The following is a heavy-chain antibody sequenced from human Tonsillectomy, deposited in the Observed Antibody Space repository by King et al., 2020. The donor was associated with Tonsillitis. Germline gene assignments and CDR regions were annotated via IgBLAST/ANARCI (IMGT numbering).Heavy chain of an antibody. Sequence: VQLVESGGGLVKPGGSLRLSCAASGFNFSNAWMNWVRRAPGKGLEWVGRIKSKTVGGTTDYAEPVKGRFTSSRDDSKSTLYLQMISLKTEDTAVYYCATVKLTTNAFDIWGQGTMVTVSS. CDR3: ATVKLTTNAFDI. CDR2: IKSKTVGGTT. V-gene: IGHV3-15*07. J-gene: IGHJ3*02. CDR1: GFNFSNAW. D-gene: IGHD4-17*01.